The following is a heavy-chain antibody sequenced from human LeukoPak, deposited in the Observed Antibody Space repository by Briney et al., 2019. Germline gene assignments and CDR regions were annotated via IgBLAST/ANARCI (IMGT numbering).Heavy chain of an antibody. V-gene: IGHV3-30*03. J-gene: IGHJ4*02. CDR1: GFTFSGYG. Sequence: GGSLRLSCAASGFTFSGYGMHWVRQAPGKELEWVAVISYDGSNQYYADSVKGRFTISRDNSKNTLFLQMNSLRADDTAVYYCARTIAVAGPYYFDYWGQGTLVTVSS. CDR3: ARTIAVAGPYYFDY. D-gene: IGHD6-19*01. CDR2: ISYDGSNQ.